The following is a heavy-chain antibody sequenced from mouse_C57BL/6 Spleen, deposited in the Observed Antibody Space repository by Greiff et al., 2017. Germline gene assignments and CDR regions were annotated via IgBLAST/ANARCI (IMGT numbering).Heavy chain of an antibody. CDR3: AREGSIYWYFDV. CDR1: GYSITSGYD. V-gene: IGHV3-1*01. Sequence: EVKLMESGPGMVKPSQSLSLTCTVTGYSITSGYDWHWIRHFPGNKLEWMGYISYSGSTNYNPSLKSRISITHDTSKNHFFLKLNSVTTEDTATHYCAREGSIYWYFDVWGTGSTVTVSS. CDR2: ISYSGST. J-gene: IGHJ1*03. D-gene: IGHD1-1*01.